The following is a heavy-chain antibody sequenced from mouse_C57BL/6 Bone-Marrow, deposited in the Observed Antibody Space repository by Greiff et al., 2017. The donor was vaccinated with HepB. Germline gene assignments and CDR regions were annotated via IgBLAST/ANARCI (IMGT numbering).Heavy chain of an antibody. V-gene: IGHV2-2*01. Sequence: VKVVESGPGLVQPSQSLSITCTVSGFSLTSYGVHWVRQSPGKGLEWLGVIWSGGSTDYNAAFISRLSISKDNSKSQVFFKMNSLQADDTAIYYCARDYGYSYYYAMDYWGQGTSVTVSS. CDR1: GFSLTSYG. CDR3: ARDYGYSYYYAMDY. J-gene: IGHJ4*01. D-gene: IGHD2-2*01. CDR2: IWSGGST.